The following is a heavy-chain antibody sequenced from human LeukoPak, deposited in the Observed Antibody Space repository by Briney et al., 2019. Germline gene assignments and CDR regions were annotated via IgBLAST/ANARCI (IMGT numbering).Heavy chain of an antibody. Sequence: PGGSLRLSCAASGFTFSSYSMNWVRQAPGKGLEWVSSISSSSSYIYYADSMKGRFTISRDNAKNSLYLHMNSLRAEDTAVYYCAGESDDYGDTNLDYWGQGTLVTVSS. CDR3: AGESDDYGDTNLDY. CDR2: ISSSSSYI. V-gene: IGHV3-21*01. J-gene: IGHJ4*02. D-gene: IGHD4-17*01. CDR1: GFTFSSYS.